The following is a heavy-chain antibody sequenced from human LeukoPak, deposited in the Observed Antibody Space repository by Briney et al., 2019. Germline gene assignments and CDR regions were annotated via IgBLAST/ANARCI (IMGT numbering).Heavy chain of an antibody. Sequence: SVKVSCKASGGTFSSYAISWVRQAPGQGLEWMAGIIPIFGTANYAQKFQGRVTITADESTSTAYMELSSLRSEDTAAYYCARCTYQLPHYYYYMDVWGKGTTVTVSS. D-gene: IGHD2-2*01. CDR2: IIPIFGTA. V-gene: IGHV1-69*13. CDR3: ARCTYQLPHYYYYMDV. CDR1: GGTFSSYA. J-gene: IGHJ6*03.